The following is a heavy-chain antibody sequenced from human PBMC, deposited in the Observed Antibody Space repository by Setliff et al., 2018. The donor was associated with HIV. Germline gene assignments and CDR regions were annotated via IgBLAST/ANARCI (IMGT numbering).Heavy chain of an antibody. Sequence: GGSLRLSCAASGFTFSTYRMNWVRQAPGKGLEWVSSISSSSSYIYYADSLKGRFTISRDNAKNSLYLQMNSLRAEDTAVYYCAKTWIQLWATEDYWGQGTLVTVSS. CDR2: ISSSSSYI. CDR1: GFTFSTYR. J-gene: IGHJ4*02. CDR3: AKTWIQLWATEDY. D-gene: IGHD5-18*01. V-gene: IGHV3-21*01.